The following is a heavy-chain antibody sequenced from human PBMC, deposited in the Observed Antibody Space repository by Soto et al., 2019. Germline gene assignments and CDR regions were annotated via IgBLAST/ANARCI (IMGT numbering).Heavy chain of an antibody. V-gene: IGHV1-3*01. Sequence: ASVKVSCKASGYTFSTHAMHWVRQAPGQSLEWMGWINGGTGQTKHSHRFQDRISITRDTSASTAYMELSSLRSEDTAVYYCARGKGMEENYYYYGLDIWGQGTTVTVSS. CDR2: INGGTGQT. J-gene: IGHJ6*02. CDR3: ARGKGMEENYYYYGLDI. D-gene: IGHD1-1*01. CDR1: GYTFSTHA.